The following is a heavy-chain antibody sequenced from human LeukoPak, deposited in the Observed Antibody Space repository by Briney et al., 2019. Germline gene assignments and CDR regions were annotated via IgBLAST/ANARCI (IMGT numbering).Heavy chain of an antibody. CDR2: ISWNSGSI. J-gene: IGHJ4*02. V-gene: IGHV3-9*01. Sequence: GGSLRLSCAASGLTFDDYAMHWVRQAPGKGLEWVSGISWNSGSIGYADSVKGRFTISRDNAKNSLYLQMNSLRAEDTALYYCAKAGYSLYYFDYWGQGTLVTVSS. CDR1: GLTFDDYA. D-gene: IGHD1-1*01. CDR3: AKAGYSLYYFDY.